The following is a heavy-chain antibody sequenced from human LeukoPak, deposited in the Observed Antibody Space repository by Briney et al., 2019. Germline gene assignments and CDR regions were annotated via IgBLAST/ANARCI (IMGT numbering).Heavy chain of an antibody. CDR3: ARDSSGWCHDY. CDR1: GYAFTSYY. D-gene: IGHD6-19*01. V-gene: IGHV1-46*01. J-gene: IGHJ4*02. Sequence: ASVKVSCKASGYAFTSYYMHWVRQAPGQGLEWMGIINPSGGSTSYAQKFQGRVTMTRDTSISTAYMELSRLRSDDTAVYYCARDSSGWCHDYWGRGTLVTVSS. CDR2: INPSGGST.